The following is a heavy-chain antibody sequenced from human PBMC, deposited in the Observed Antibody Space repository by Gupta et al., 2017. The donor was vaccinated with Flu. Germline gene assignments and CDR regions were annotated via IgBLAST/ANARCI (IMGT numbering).Heavy chain of an antibody. CDR2: ISSSSSYI. J-gene: IGHJ4*02. Sequence: EVQLLESGGGLVKPGGSLRLSCAVSGFTFSSYNMDWVRQAPGKGLEWVSSISSSSSYIYYADSVKGRFTISRDNAKNSLYLQMNSLRAGDTAVYYCARDWSSTWQKGNYFDYWGQGTVVTVSS. V-gene: IGHV3-21*01. D-gene: IGHD6-13*01. CDR3: ARDWSSTWQKGNYFDY. CDR1: GFTFSSYN.